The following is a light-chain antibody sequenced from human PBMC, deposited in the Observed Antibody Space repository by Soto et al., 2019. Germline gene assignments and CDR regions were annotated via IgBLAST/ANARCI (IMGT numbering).Light chain of an antibody. CDR1: QSVGSN. V-gene: IGKV3-15*01. Sequence: IVMTQSPATLSVSPGERATLHCRASQSVGSNLAWYQQKPGQAPRLLIYGASTRATDIPARFSGSGSGTEFALTINSLQSEDFAVYFCQQFNVWHRTFGQGTKVDIK. CDR2: GAS. J-gene: IGKJ1*01. CDR3: QQFNVWHRT.